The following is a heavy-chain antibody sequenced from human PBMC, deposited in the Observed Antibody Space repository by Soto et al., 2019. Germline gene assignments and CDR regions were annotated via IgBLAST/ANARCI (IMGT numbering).Heavy chain of an antibody. J-gene: IGHJ6*02. V-gene: IGHV1-18*01. D-gene: IGHD2-21*02. CDR1: GYTFTSYG. CDR3: ARRYCGGDCYHYYGMDV. CDR2: ISAYNGNT. Sequence: QVQLVQSGAEVKKPGASVKVSCKASGYTFTSYGISWVRQAPGQGLEWMGWISAYNGNTNYAQKLQGRVNMTTDTSTSTAYMELRSLRSDDTAVYYCARRYCGGDCYHYYGMDVWGQGTTVTVSS.